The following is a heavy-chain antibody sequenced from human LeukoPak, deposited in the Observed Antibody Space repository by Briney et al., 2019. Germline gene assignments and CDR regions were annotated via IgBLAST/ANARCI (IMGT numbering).Heavy chain of an antibody. D-gene: IGHD3-22*01. Sequence: GESLRLSCAASGFTFSDYYMSWIRQAPGKGLEWVSYISSSGSTIYYADSVKGRFTISRDNAKNSLYLQMNSLRAEDTAVYYCASSYYDSSGYLDWGQGTLVTVSS. J-gene: IGHJ4*02. CDR3: ASSYYDSSGYLD. CDR1: GFTFSDYY. CDR2: ISSSGSTI. V-gene: IGHV3-11*01.